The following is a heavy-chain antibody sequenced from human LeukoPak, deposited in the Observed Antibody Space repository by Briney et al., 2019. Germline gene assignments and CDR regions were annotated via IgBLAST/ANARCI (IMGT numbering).Heavy chain of an antibody. CDR1: GGSISSYY. D-gene: IGHD1-26*01. CDR3: ARGGRSGSYSFDC. V-gene: IGHV4-4*07. J-gene: IGHJ4*02. Sequence: PSETLSLTCTVSGGSISSYYWSWIRQPAGKGLEWIGRIYSSGSTNYNPSLESRVTVSVDTSKNQFSLKLSSVTAADTAVYYCARGGRSGSYSFDCWGQGTLVTVSS. CDR2: IYSSGST.